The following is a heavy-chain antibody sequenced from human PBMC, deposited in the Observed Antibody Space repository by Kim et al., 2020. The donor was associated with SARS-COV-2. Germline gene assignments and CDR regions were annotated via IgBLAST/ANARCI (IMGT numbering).Heavy chain of an antibody. CDR2: INHSGST. CDR1: GGSFSGYY. Sequence: SETLSLTCAVYGGSFSGYYWSWIRQPPGKGLEWIGEINHSGSTNYNPSLKSRVTISVDTSKNQFSLKLSSVTAADTAVYYCARVLVRGVSPFEGWGQGTLVTVSS. V-gene: IGHV4-34*01. CDR3: ARVLVRGVSPFEG. J-gene: IGHJ4*02. D-gene: IGHD3-10*01.